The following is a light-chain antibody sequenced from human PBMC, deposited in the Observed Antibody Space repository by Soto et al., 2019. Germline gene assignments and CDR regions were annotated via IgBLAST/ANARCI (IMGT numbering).Light chain of an antibody. J-gene: IGLJ1*01. CDR2: YNN. Sequence: QSVLTQPPSASGTAGQVVTISCSGGDSNIGSNSVYWYQHLPRMAPKPLIYYNNQRPSGVPDRFSGSRSGTSASLAIVGLRSEDEAVYYCAAWDASLSACVFGNGTKVT. CDR1: DSNIGSNS. V-gene: IGLV1-47*02. CDR3: AAWDASLSACV.